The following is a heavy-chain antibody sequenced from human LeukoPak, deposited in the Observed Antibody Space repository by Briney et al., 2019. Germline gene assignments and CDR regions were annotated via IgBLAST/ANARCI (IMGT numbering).Heavy chain of an antibody. CDR3: ARQAYGSGWF. CDR2: ISSSGSIS. J-gene: IGHJ4*02. V-gene: IGHV3-48*03. CDR1: GFTFNNYE. Sequence: GGSLRLSCSASGFTFNNYEMSWVRQAPGKGLEWVSYISSSGSISYYSDSVKGRFTISRDNAKNSVSLQMNTLRAEDTVVYYCARQAYGSGWFWGQGTLVSVSS. D-gene: IGHD6-19*01.